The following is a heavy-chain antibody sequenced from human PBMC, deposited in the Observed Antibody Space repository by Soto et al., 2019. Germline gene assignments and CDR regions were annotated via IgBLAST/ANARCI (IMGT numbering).Heavy chain of an antibody. V-gene: IGHV1-18*01. Sequence: QVQLVQSGAEVRKPGASVKVSCKASGYTFTTYGISWVRQAPGQGLEWMGWISGYNGHTKYAQKFQGRVTMTTDTAASPGDMARRSLRSDDTAVYYCAREGEMPYYYYGLDVWGQGTTVTFSS. CDR1: GYTFTTYG. J-gene: IGHJ6*02. CDR2: ISGYNGHT. D-gene: IGHD3-16*01. CDR3: AREGEMPYYYYGLDV.